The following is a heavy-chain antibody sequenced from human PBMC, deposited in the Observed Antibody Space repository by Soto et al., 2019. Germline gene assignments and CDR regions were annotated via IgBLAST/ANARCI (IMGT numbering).Heavy chain of an antibody. D-gene: IGHD1-1*01. V-gene: IGHV4-59*08. J-gene: IGHJ6*02. CDR2: IFYKGNT. CDR3: ARHPTIARFENGLDV. CDR1: GGSISGYY. Sequence: VQLQESGPGLVKPSETLSLTCTVSGGSISGYYWSWIRQPPGKGLEWIGYIFYKGNTIYSPSLNCRVTMSVDTAKNQFSLRLTSVTAADTAVYYCARHPTIARFENGLDVWGQGTMITVSS.